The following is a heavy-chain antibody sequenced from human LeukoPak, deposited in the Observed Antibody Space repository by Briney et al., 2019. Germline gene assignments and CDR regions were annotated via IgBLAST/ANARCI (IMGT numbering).Heavy chain of an antibody. Sequence: SETLSLTCTVSGGSISSYYWSWIRQSPGKGLEWIGYIYYTGTSYNPSLESRVTISVDTSKNQFSLKLASVTAADTAIYYCAKGAEEFSFYTWSAPGGQGPLVTVSS. D-gene: IGHD1-14*01. J-gene: IGHJ5*02. CDR3: AKGAEEFSFYTWSAP. CDR2: IYYTGT. CDR1: GGSISSYY. V-gene: IGHV4-59*12.